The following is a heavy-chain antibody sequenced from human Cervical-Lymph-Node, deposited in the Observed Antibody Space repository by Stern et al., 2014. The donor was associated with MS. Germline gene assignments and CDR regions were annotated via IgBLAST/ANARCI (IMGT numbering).Heavy chain of an antibody. Sequence: VQLVQSEAEMKEPGASVKVSCEASGDTFGGTYLHWVRQAPGQGLEWMAWINLNSGVTNLAQNFRGRVTLTRDTSINTAYMELDSLTSDDTAVYYGAREGGPTMKNSFDLWGQGTVVTVSS. CDR1: GDTFGGTY. CDR3: AREGGPTMKNSFDL. J-gene: IGHJ4*02. V-gene: IGHV1-2*02. CDR2: INLNSGVT. D-gene: IGHD3-22*01.